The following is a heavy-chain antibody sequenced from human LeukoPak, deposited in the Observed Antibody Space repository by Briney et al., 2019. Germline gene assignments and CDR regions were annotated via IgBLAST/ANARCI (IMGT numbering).Heavy chain of an antibody. J-gene: IGHJ5*02. CDR1: GGSFSGYY. CDR2: INHSGSN. V-gene: IGHV4-34*01. Sequence: PSETLSLTCAVYGGSFSGYYWSWIRQPPGKGLEWIGEINHSGSNNYNPSLKSRVTISVDTSKNQFSLKLSSVTAADTAVYYCARGRGSDWPRYIWFDPWGRGTLVTVSS. CDR3: ARGRGSDWPRYIWFDP. D-gene: IGHD6-19*01.